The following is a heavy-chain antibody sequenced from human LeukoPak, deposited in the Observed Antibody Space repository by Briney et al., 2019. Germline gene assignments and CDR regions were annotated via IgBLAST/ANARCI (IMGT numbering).Heavy chain of an antibody. J-gene: IGHJ1*01. CDR3: AREPYNSGWYAGYFQH. Sequence: SETLSLTCTVSGYSISSGYYWGWIRQPPGKGLEWIGEINHSGSTKYNPSLKSRVTISVDTSKNQLSLKLSSVTAADTAVYYCAREPYNSGWYAGYFQHWGQGTLVTVSS. D-gene: IGHD6-19*01. CDR1: GYSISSGYY. V-gene: IGHV4-38-2*02. CDR2: INHSGST.